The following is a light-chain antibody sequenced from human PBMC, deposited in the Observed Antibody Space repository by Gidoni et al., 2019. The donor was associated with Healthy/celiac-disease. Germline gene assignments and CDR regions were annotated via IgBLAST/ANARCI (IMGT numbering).Light chain of an antibody. CDR2: GAS. J-gene: IGKJ1*01. Sequence: EFVMPQSPATLSVSAGERATLSCRASQSLSSNLDWYQQKPGQAPRLLIYGASTRATGIPARFSGSGSGTEFTLTISSLQSEDFAVYYCQQYNNWPQTFGQGTKVEIK. V-gene: IGKV3-15*01. CDR1: QSLSSN. CDR3: QQYNNWPQT.